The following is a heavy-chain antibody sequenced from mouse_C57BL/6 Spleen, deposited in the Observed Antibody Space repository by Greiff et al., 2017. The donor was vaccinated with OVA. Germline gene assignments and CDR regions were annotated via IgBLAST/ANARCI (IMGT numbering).Heavy chain of an antibody. CDR2: FYPGSGSI. J-gene: IGHJ1*03. CDR1: GYTFTEYT. CDR3: ARHVVADWYFDG. Sequence: QVQLQQSGAELVKPGASVKLSCKASGYTFTEYTIHWVKQRSGQGLEWIGWFYPGSGSIKYNEKFKDQATLTAAKSSSTVYMELSRLTSEDSAVDVCARHVVADWYFDGWGTGTTVTVSS. V-gene: IGHV1-62-2*01. D-gene: IGHD1-1*01.